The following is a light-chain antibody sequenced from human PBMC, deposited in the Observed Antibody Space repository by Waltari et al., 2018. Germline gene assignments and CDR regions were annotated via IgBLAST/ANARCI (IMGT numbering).Light chain of an antibody. CDR3: QTWASGIVV. Sequence: QLVVTQSPSASASLGASVKLTCTLRRGHSNYAIAWHRQQPEKGPRYLMKVKSDGSHTKGDGIPDRFSGSSSGAERYLTISSLQSEDEADYYCQTWASGIVVFGGGTKLTVL. J-gene: IGLJ2*01. CDR2: VKSDGSH. CDR1: RGHSNYA. V-gene: IGLV4-69*01.